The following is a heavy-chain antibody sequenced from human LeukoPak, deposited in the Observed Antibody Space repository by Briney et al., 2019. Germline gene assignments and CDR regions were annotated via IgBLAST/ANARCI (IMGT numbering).Heavy chain of an antibody. V-gene: IGHV1-69*04. Sequence: SVKVSCKASGGTFSSYAISWVRQAPGQGLEWMGRIIPILGIANYAQKFQGRVPITADKSTSTAYMELSSLRSEDTAVYYCARVEASIPVDYWGQGTLVTVSS. CDR3: ARVEASIPVDY. D-gene: IGHD2/OR15-2a*01. CDR2: IIPILGIA. CDR1: GGTFSSYA. J-gene: IGHJ4*02.